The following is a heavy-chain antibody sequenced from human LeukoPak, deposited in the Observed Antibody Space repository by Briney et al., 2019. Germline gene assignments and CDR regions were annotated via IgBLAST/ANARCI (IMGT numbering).Heavy chain of an antibody. V-gene: IGHV1-69*06. D-gene: IGHD5-18*01. CDR3: ARDGGRGYSYGSHQHIHYCYMDV. Sequence: SVKVSCKASGGTFSSYAISWVRQAPGQGLEWMGGIIPIFGTANYAQKFQGRVTITADKSTSTAYMELSSLRSEDTAVYYCARDGGRGYSYGSHQHIHYCYMDVWGKGTTVTISS. CDR1: GGTFSSYA. J-gene: IGHJ6*03. CDR2: IIPIFGTA.